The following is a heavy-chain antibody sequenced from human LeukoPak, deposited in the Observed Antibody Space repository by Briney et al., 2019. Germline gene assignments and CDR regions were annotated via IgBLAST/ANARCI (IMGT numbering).Heavy chain of an antibody. Sequence: RGSLRLSCAPSGFTLNSNYMSWVRPAPGKGLECISLIYSGCSTYYADSVKGRFPISRDNSKNTLYLQMNSVRAEDTAVYYCARARCDSCYYFDYWGQGTLVTVSS. V-gene: IGHV3-66*01. CDR3: ARARCDSCYYFDY. D-gene: IGHD2-15*01. CDR1: GFTLNSNY. CDR2: IYSGCST. J-gene: IGHJ4*02.